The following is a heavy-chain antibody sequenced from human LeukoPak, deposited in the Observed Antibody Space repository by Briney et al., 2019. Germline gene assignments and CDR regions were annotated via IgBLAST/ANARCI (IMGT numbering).Heavy chain of an antibody. CDR1: GDSISSGDYY. CDR2: IYHSGSR. D-gene: IGHD3-10*01. Sequence: SQTLSLTCTVSGDSISSGDYYWSWIRQPPGKDLEWIGYIYHSGSRYYNPSLKTRVPISKDASKNQFSLKLISVTAADTAIYFCARATGWPKSSGTFNYYYGLDVWGQGTTVTVSS. J-gene: IGHJ6*02. V-gene: IGHV4-30-4*01. CDR3: ARATGWPKSSGTFNYYYGLDV.